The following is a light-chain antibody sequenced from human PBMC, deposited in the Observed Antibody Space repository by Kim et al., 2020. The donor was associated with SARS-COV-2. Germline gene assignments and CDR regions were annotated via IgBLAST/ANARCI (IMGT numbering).Light chain of an antibody. CDR1: KLGDKY. Sequence: VSPGQPASLTCSGDKLGDKYTCWYQQKPGQSPVLVIYQDSKRPSGIPERFSGSNSGNAATLTISGTQAMDEAGYYCQAWDSSSWVFSGGTQLTDL. J-gene: IGLJ3*02. CDR2: QDS. CDR3: QAWDSSSWV. V-gene: IGLV3-1*01.